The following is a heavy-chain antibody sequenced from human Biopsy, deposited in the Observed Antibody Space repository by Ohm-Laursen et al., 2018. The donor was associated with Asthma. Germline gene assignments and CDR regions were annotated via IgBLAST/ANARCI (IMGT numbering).Heavy chain of an antibody. Sequence: SLRLSCAAYGFNFHNYGMNWGRRAPGKGLEWVAQILFDGRKINYPDSVKGRFTISRDNSKNMVYLQMNSLRPEDTAVYYCARDGPELPTELDYWGPGTLVTVSS. CDR2: ILFDGRKI. D-gene: IGHD1-14*01. CDR3: ARDGPELPTELDY. J-gene: IGHJ4*02. CDR1: GFNFHNYG. V-gene: IGHV3-30*03.